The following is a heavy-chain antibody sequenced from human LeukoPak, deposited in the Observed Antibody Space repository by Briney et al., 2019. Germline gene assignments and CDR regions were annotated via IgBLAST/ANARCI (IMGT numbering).Heavy chain of an antibody. J-gene: IGHJ3*02. Sequence: PGGSLRLSCAASGFTFSSYSMNWVRQAPGKGLEWVSYISSSSSTIYYADSVKGRFTISIDNAKNSLYLQMNSLRAEDTAVYYCARARMVRGVIITAFDIWGQGTMVTVSS. D-gene: IGHD3-10*01. V-gene: IGHV3-48*04. CDR2: ISSSSSTI. CDR3: ARARMVRGVIITAFDI. CDR1: GFTFSSYS.